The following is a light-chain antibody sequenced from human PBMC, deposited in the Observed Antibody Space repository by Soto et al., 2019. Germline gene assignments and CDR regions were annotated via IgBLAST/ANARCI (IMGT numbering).Light chain of an antibody. V-gene: IGLV1-44*01. CDR2: NNN. Sequence: QSVLTQPPSASGTPGQRGTISWSGSSSNIGCNLVNWYQQLPGTAPKIVIYNNNQWPSGVPDRFSGSKSGTSASLAISELQSEDEADYYCRSYTSRSTLVVFGVGTTLPVL. CDR1: SSNIGCNL. CDR3: RSYTSRSTLVV. J-gene: IGLJ2*01.